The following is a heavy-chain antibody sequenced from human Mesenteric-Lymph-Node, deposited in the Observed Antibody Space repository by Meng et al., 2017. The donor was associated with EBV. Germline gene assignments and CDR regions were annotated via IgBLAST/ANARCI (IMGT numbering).Heavy chain of an antibody. CDR1: GGSFSGYY. J-gene: IGHJ4*02. D-gene: IGHD6-19*01. V-gene: IGHV4-34*01. Sequence: QVQLQQGGAGLLKPSETLSLTCAVYGGSFSGYYWSWIRQPPGKGLEWIGEINHSGSTNYNPSLKSRVTISVDTSKNQFSLKLSSVTAADTAVYYCARPWLGRFDYWGQGTLVTVSS. CDR3: ARPWLGRFDY. CDR2: INHSGST.